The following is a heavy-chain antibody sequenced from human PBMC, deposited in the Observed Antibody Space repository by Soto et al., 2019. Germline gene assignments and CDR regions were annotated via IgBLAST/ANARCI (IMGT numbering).Heavy chain of an antibody. V-gene: IGHV4-30-2*01. Sequence: PSETLSLTCAVSGGSISSGGYSWSWIRQPPGKGLEWIGYIYHSGSTYYNPSLKSRVTISVDRSKNQFSLKLSSVTAADTAVYYCASYCTNGVCGFDYWGQGTLVTVSS. D-gene: IGHD2-8*01. CDR3: ASYCTNGVCGFDY. J-gene: IGHJ4*02. CDR2: IYHSGST. CDR1: GGSISSGGYS.